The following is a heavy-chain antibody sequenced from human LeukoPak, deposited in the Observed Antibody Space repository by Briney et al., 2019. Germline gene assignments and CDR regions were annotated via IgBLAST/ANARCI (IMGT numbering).Heavy chain of an antibody. CDR2: IKSSGSDT. CDR3: ARGDGSTDYSDHRLRY. J-gene: IGHJ4*02. D-gene: IGHD3-10*01. V-gene: IGHV3-48*01. CDR1: GFNFGGFS. Sequence: GGSLRLSCAASGFNFGGFSMNWVRQAPGTGLEWAAWIKSSGSDTDYADSVRGRFTISRNNAKNSLYLQMNSLRVEDTAVYHCARGDGSTDYSDHRLRYWGRGTLVTVSS.